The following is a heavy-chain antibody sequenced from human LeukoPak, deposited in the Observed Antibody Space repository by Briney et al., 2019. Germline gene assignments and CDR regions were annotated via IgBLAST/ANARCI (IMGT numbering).Heavy chain of an antibody. V-gene: IGHV4-38-2*02. J-gene: IGHJ4*02. CDR3: ARDSIWNDAGLDY. D-gene: IGHD1-1*01. CDR2: IYHSGST. Sequence: SETLSLTCTVSGYSISSGYYWGWIRQPPGKGLEWIGSIYHSGSTYYNPSLKSRVTISVDTSKNQFSLKLSSVTAADTAVYYCARDSIWNDAGLDYWGQGTLVTVSS. CDR1: GYSISSGYY.